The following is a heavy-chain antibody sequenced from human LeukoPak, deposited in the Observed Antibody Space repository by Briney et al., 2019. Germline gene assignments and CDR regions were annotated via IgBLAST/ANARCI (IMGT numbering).Heavy chain of an antibody. Sequence: QPGGSLRLSCAASGFAFINYAMTWVRQAPGKGLEWVSAISGSGDSTYYADSVKGRFTISRDNSKNTLYLQMNSLRAEDTAVYYCAKGYRIAAAGTYYYYIMDVWGQGTTVTVSS. V-gene: IGHV3-23*01. CDR2: ISGSGDST. CDR1: GFAFINYA. CDR3: AKGYRIAAAGTYYYYIMDV. J-gene: IGHJ6*02. D-gene: IGHD6-13*01.